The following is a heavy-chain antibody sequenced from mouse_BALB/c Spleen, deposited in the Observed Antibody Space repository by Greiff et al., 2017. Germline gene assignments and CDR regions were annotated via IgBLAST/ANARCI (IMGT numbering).Heavy chain of an antibody. CDR2: ISSGGSYT. V-gene: IGHV5-9-4*01. J-gene: IGHJ2*01. Sequence: EVHLVESGGGLVKPGGSLKLSCAASGFTFSSYAMSWVRQSPEKRLEWVAEISSGGSYTYYPDTVTGRFTISRDNAKNTLYLEMSSLRSEDTAMYYCAREFGNYAYFDYWGQGTTLTVSS. CDR3: AREFGNYAYFDY. CDR1: GFTFSSYA. D-gene: IGHD2-1*01.